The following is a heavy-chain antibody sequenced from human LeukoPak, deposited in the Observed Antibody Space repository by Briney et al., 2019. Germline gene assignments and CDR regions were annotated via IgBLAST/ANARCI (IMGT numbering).Heavy chain of an antibody. J-gene: IGHJ3*02. CDR1: GGSISSGGYY. V-gene: IGHV4-31*03. D-gene: IGHD1-26*01. CDR2: IYYSGST. Sequence: SETLSLTCTVSGGSISSGGYYWSWIRQHPGKGLGWIGYIYYSGSTYYNPSLKSRVTISVDTSKNQFSLKLSSVTAADTAVYYCARGEWELLQSAFDIWGQGTMVTVSS. CDR3: ARGEWELLQSAFDI.